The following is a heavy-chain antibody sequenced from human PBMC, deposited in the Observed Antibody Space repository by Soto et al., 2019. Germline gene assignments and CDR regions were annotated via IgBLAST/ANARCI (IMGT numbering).Heavy chain of an antibody. J-gene: IGHJ6*02. CDR1: GGSVSSGSYY. D-gene: IGHD5-12*01. Sequence: QVQLQESGPGLVKPSETLSLTCTVSGGSVSSGSYYWSWIRQPPGKGLEWIGYIYYSGSTNYNPPLKSRVTISVDTSKTQFSLKLSSVAAADTAVYYCARDPGSLGYGMDVWGQGTTVTVSS. V-gene: IGHV4-61*01. CDR3: ARDPGSLGYGMDV. CDR2: IYYSGST.